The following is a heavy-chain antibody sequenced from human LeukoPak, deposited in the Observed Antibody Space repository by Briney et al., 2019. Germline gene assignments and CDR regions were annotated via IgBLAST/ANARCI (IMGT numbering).Heavy chain of an antibody. J-gene: IGHJ6*03. D-gene: IGHD6-6*01. V-gene: IGHV4-34*01. CDR2: INPSGSA. CDR1: GGSFSGYS. Sequence: SETLSLTCDVSGGSFSGYSWTWIRQPPGKGLEWIGDINPSGSANYNPSLKSRATISLDTSKTQFSLKLSSVTATDTAVYFCARAVEEISSSYFYYYHMDIWVKGTPVTVSS. CDR3: ARAVEEISSSYFYYYHMDI.